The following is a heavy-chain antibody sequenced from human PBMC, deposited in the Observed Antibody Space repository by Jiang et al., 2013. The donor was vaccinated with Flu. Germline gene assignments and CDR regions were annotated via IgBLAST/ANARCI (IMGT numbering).Heavy chain of an antibody. J-gene: IGHJ6*02. V-gene: IGHV4-59*01. CDR3: ARTYCGGDCYRRYYYNYGMDV. Sequence: LVKPSETLSLTCIVSGGSISRYYWSWIRQPPGKGLEWIGYIYYTGSTTYSPSLASRVTISVDTSKNQFSLNLNSVTAADTAVYYCARTYCGGDCYRRYYYNYGMDVWGRGATVTVSS. CDR2: IYYTGST. CDR1: GGSISRYY. D-gene: IGHD2-21*02.